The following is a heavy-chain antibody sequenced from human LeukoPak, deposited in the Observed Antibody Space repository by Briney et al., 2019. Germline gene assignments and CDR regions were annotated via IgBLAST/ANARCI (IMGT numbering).Heavy chain of an antibody. CDR1: GYTFTGYY. V-gene: IGHV1-2*02. J-gene: IGHJ4*02. D-gene: IGHD6-6*01. CDR2: INPNSGGT. CDR3: ARSGAFSSSSFDY. Sequence: ASVKVSCKASGYTFTGYYMHWVRQAPGQGLEWMGWINPNSGGTNYAQKFQGRVTMTRDTSISTAYMELSRLRSDDTAVYYCARSGAFSSSSFDYWGQGTLVTVSS.